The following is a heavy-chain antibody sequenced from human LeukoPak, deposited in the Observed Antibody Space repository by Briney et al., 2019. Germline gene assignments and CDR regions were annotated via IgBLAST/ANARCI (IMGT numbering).Heavy chain of an antibody. CDR3: AATPATAIPYFDY. D-gene: IGHD2-2*02. J-gene: IGHJ4*02. CDR2: ISSSSSTI. Sequence: PGGSLRLSCAASGFTFSRYAMSWVRQAPGKGLEWVSYISSSSSTIYYADSVKGRFTISRDNAKNSLYLQMNSLRAEDTAVYYCAATPATAIPYFDYWGQGTLVTVSS. CDR1: GFTFSRYA. V-gene: IGHV3-48*01.